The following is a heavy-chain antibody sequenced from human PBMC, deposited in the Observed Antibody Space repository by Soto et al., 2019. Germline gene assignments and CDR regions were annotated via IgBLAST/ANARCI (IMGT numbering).Heavy chain of an antibody. CDR2: INPNSGGT. Sequence: ASVKVSCKASGYTFTGYYMHWVRQAPGQGLEWMGWINPNSGGTNYAQKFQGWVTMTRDTSISTAHMELSRLRSDDTAVYYCARSVAGTTYYYYYYGMDVWGQGTTVTVSS. CDR1: GYTFTGYY. J-gene: IGHJ6*02. V-gene: IGHV1-2*04. CDR3: ARSVAGTTYYYYYYGMDV. D-gene: IGHD1-7*01.